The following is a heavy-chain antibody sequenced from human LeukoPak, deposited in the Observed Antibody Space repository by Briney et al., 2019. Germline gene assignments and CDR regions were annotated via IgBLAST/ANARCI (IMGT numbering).Heavy chain of an antibody. CDR2: ISYDGSNK. CDR1: GFTFSSYG. CDR3: AKAGIAVAVFDY. D-gene: IGHD6-19*01. V-gene: IGHV3-30*18. Sequence: GRSLRLSCAASGFTFSSYGMHWVRQAPGKGREWVAVISYDGSNKYYADSVKGRFTISRDNSKNTLYLQMNSLGAEDTAVYYCAKAGIAVAVFDYWGQGTLVTVSS. J-gene: IGHJ4*02.